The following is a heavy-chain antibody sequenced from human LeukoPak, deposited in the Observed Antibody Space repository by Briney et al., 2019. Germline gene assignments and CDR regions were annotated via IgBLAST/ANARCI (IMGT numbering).Heavy chain of an antibody. CDR3: ARGARHPKVTLDY. Sequence: GGSLRLSCAASGFTFSSYAMHWVRQAPGKGLEYVSAISSNGGSTYYANSVKGRFTISRDNSKNTLYLQMGGLRAEDMAVYYCARGARHPKVTLDYWGQGTLVTVSS. J-gene: IGHJ4*02. CDR1: GFTFSSYA. D-gene: IGHD5-18*01. CDR2: ISSNGGST. V-gene: IGHV3-64*01.